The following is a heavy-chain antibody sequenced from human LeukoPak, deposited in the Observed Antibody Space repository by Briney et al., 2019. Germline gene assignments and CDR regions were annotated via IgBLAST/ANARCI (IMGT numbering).Heavy chain of an antibody. Sequence: PGGSLRLSCAASGFTFSSYGMHWVRQAPGRGLEWVAVIWYDGSNKYYADSVKGRFTISRDNSRNTLYLQMNSLRAEDTAVYYCAKGGRNYCDYWGQGTLVTVSS. V-gene: IGHV3-33*06. CDR3: AKGGRNYCDY. J-gene: IGHJ4*02. CDR2: IWYDGSNK. CDR1: GFTFSSYG. D-gene: IGHD2-15*01.